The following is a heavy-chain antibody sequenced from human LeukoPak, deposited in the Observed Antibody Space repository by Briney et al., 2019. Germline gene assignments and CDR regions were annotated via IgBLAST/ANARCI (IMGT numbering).Heavy chain of an antibody. J-gene: IGHJ5*02. CDR1: GYTFTNYY. CDR3: ARVPITTVTLNWFDP. V-gene: IGHV1-2*02. Sequence: GASVKVSCKTSGYTFTNYYIHWVRQAPGQGLEWMGWINPNSGGTNYAQKFQGRVTMTRDTSISTAYMELSRLRSDDTAVYYCARVPITTVTLNWFDPWGQGTLVTVSS. D-gene: IGHD4-17*01. CDR2: INPNSGGT.